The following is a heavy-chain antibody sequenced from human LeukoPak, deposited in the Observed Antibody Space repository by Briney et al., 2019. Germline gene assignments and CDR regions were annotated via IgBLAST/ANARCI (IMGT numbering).Heavy chain of an antibody. CDR3: AVDYSYPYYYGMDV. Sequence: GGPLRLSCAASGFTFSSYAMHWVRQAPGKGLEWVAVISYDGSNKYYADSVKGRFTISRDNSKNTLYLQMNSLRAEDTAVYYCAVDYSYPYYYGMDVWGQGTTVAVSS. CDR1: GFTFSSYA. J-gene: IGHJ6*02. D-gene: IGHD2-15*01. CDR2: ISYDGSNK. V-gene: IGHV3-30*04.